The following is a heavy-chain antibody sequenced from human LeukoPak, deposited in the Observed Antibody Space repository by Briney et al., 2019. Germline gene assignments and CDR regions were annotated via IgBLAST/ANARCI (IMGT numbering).Heavy chain of an antibody. J-gene: IGHJ4*02. V-gene: IGHV1-46*01. Sequence: ASVKVSCKASGYTFTSYYMHWVRQAPGQGLKWMGIINPSGGSTSYAQKFQGRVTMTRDTSISTAYMELSRLRSDDTAVYYCASARTRVAAYDYWGQGTLVTVSS. CDR3: ASARTRVAAYDY. CDR2: INPSGGST. CDR1: GYTFTSYY. D-gene: IGHD6-6*01.